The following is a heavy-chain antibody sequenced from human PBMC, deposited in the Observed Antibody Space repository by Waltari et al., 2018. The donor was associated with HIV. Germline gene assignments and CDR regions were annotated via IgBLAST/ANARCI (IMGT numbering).Heavy chain of an antibody. V-gene: IGHV5-51*01. CDR2: IFPADSDT. D-gene: IGHD3-10*01. CDR1: GYNFATNW. Sequence: EVQLVQSGAEVKKPGESLKISCQGSGYNFATNWLGWVRQMPGKGLEWMGNIFPADSDTKYNPSLQGQVTMSADKSICTAYLQWKSLKASGTGMYYCARREVWFGGKYAFDIWGQGTMVTVSS. CDR3: ARREVWFGGKYAFDI. J-gene: IGHJ3*02.